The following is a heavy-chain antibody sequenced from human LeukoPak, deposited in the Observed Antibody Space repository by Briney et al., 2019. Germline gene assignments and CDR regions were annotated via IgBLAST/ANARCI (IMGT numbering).Heavy chain of an antibody. Sequence: GASLRLSCAASGFTVSSNYMSWVGQGPGKGLEWVSVIYSGGSTYYADSVKGRFTISRDNSKRTLYLQMNSLRAEDTAVYYCAREWGMATITYFDYWGQGTLVTVSS. CDR1: GFTVSSNY. CDR2: IYSGGST. CDR3: AREWGMATITYFDY. J-gene: IGHJ4*02. V-gene: IGHV3-53*01. D-gene: IGHD5-24*01.